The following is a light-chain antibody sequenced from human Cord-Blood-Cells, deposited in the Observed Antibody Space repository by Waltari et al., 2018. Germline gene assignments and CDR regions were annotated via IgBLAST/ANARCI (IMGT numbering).Light chain of an antibody. V-gene: IGLV2-14*01. J-gene: IGLJ2*01. Sequence: QSALTQPASVSGSPGQSITISRTGTSSDVGGSNYVSWYQHHPGKAPKLMIYEVSNRPSGVSNRFSGSKSGNTASLTISGLQAEDEADYYCSSYTSSSTVFGGGTKLTVL. CDR2: EVS. CDR1: SSDVGGSNY. CDR3: SSYTSSSTV.